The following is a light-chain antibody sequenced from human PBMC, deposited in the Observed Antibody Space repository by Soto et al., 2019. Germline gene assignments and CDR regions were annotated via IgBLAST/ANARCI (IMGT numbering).Light chain of an antibody. CDR1: NIGSKS. V-gene: IGLV3-21*04. CDR2: YDN. CDR3: QVWDSTSDRYV. J-gene: IGLJ1*01. Sequence: SYELTQPPSVSVAPGKTARITCGGNNIGSKSVHWYQQKPGQAPVLVIYYDNDRPSGIPERFSGSKSGNMATLTISRVEAGDEADCYCQVWDSTSDRYVFGTGTKLTVL.